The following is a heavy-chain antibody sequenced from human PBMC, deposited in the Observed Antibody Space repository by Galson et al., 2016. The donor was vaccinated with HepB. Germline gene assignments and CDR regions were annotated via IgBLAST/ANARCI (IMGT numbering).Heavy chain of an antibody. CDR2: ISGSGGRT. Sequence: SLRLSCAASGFTFSNYGISWVRQAPGKGPEWVSGISGSGGRTWYIDSVKGRFTISRDNSKNTVYLQMNSLRAEDTAVYYCAKWDGYGDHWGQGSLVTVSS. CDR3: AKWDGYGDH. D-gene: IGHD4-17*01. V-gene: IGHV3-23*01. J-gene: IGHJ1*01. CDR1: GFTFSNYG.